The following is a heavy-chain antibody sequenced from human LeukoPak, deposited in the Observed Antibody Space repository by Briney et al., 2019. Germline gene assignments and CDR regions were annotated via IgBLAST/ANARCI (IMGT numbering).Heavy chain of an antibody. CDR3: ARGGGDTMVRGVIWNY. CDR2: IYYSGST. D-gene: IGHD3-10*01. CDR1: GGSISSGDYY. J-gene: IGHJ4*02. V-gene: IGHV4-30-4*01. Sequence: SETLSLTCTVSGGSISSGDYYWSWIRLPPGKGLEWIGYIYYSGSTYYNPSLKSRVTISVDTSKNQFSLKLSSVNAADTAVYYCARGGGDTMVRGVIWNYWGQGTLVTVSS.